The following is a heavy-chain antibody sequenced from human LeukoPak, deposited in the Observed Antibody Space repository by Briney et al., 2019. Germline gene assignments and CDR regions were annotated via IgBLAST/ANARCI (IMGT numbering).Heavy chain of an antibody. CDR2: IYYSGST. Sequence: PSETLSLTCTVSGGSISSYYWSWIRQPPGKGLEWIGYIYYSGSTNYNPSLKSRVTISVDTSKNQFSLKLSSVTAADTAVYYCAREFLTIFGSGIFDYWGQGTLVTVSS. V-gene: IGHV4-59*01. CDR3: AREFLTIFGSGIFDY. D-gene: IGHD3-3*01. CDR1: GGSISSYY. J-gene: IGHJ4*02.